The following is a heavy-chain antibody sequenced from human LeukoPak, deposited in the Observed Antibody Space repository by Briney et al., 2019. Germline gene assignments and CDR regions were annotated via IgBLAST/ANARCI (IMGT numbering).Heavy chain of an antibody. CDR3: ARGPSWYFDL. J-gene: IGHJ2*01. V-gene: IGHV3-7*01. CDR2: IKQDGSEK. CDR1: GFTFSSYA. Sequence: GGSLRLSCAASGFTFSSYAMSWVRQAPGKGLEWVANIKQDGSEKYYVDSVKGRFTISRDNAKNSLYLQMNSLRAEDTAVYYCARGPSWYFDLWGRGTLVTVSS.